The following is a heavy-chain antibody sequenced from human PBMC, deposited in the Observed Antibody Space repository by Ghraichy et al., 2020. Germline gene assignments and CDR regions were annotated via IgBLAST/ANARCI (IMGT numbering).Heavy chain of an antibody. D-gene: IGHD2/OR15-2a*01. CDR1: GFTFSSYS. CDR2: ISSNSKTI. V-gene: IGHV3-48*01. J-gene: IGHJ4*02. Sequence: GGSLRLSCGASGFTFSSYSFNWVRQAPGKGLEWVSYISSNSKTIYYADSVKGRFTISRDNAENSLYLQMNSLRAEDTAVYYCSRGRGNPGGNSGLYFFDQWGQGTLVTVSS. CDR3: SRGRGNPGGNSGLYFFDQ.